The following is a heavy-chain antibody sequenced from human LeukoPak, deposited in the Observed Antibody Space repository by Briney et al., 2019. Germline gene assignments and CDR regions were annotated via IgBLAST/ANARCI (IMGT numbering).Heavy chain of an antibody. CDR2: INPNSGGT. V-gene: IGHV1-2*02. CDR3: AREPRYYDILTGYYFDY. Sequence: ASVKVSCKASGYTFTGYYMHWVRQAPGQGLEWMGWINPNSGGTNYAQKFQGRVTMTRDTSISTAYMELSRLRSDDTVVYYCAREPRYYDILTGYYFDYWGQGTLVTVSS. CDR1: GYTFTGYY. J-gene: IGHJ4*02. D-gene: IGHD3-9*01.